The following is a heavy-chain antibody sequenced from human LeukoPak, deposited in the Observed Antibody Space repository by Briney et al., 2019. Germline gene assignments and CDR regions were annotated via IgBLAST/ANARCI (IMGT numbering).Heavy chain of an antibody. Sequence: SETLSLTCTVSGGSISSYYWSWIRQPPGEGLEWIGYIYYSGSTNYNPSLKSRVTISVDTSKNQFSLKLSSVTAADTAVYYCARHRPGPYDYWGQGTLATVSS. J-gene: IGHJ4*02. CDR3: ARHRPGPYDY. CDR2: IYYSGST. V-gene: IGHV4-59*08. CDR1: GGSISSYY.